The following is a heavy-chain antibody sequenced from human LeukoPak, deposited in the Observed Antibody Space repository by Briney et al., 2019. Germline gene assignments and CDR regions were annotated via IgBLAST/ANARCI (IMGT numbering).Heavy chain of an antibody. V-gene: IGHV1-2*02. J-gene: IGHJ5*02. D-gene: IGHD1-26*01. Sequence: ASVKVSCKDSGYTFTGYYMHWVRQAPGQGLEWMGWINPNSGGTNYAQKFQGRVTMTRDTSISTAYMELSRLRSDDTAVYYCARRAQGRYYNWFDPWGQGTLVTVSS. CDR3: ARRAQGRYYNWFDP. CDR2: INPNSGGT. CDR1: GYTFTGYY.